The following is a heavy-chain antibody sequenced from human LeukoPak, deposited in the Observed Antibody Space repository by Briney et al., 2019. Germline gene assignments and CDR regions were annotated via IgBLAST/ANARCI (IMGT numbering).Heavy chain of an antibody. CDR2: INHSGST. J-gene: IGHJ6*04. Sequence: PSETLSLTCAVYGGSFSGYYWSWIRQPPGEGLEWIGEINHSGSTNYNPSLKSRVTISVDTSKNQFSLKLSSVTAADTAVYYCARVQISGWYGVYYYYGMDVWGKGTTVTVSS. CDR1: GGSFSGYY. CDR3: ARVQISGWYGVYYYYGMDV. D-gene: IGHD6-19*01. V-gene: IGHV4-34*01.